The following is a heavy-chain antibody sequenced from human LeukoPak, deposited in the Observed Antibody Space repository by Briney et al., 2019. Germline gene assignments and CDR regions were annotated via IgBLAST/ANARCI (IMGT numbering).Heavy chain of an antibody. CDR1: GGTFSSYA. CDR2: IIPIFGTA. Sequence: GASVKVSCKASGGTFSSYAISWVRQAPGQGLEWMGGIIPIFGTANYAQKFQGRVTITTDESTSTAYMELSSLRFEDTAVYYCARKDYYDSSGYYSLDYWGQGTLVTVSS. V-gene: IGHV1-69*05. CDR3: ARKDYYDSSGYYSLDY. J-gene: IGHJ4*02. D-gene: IGHD3-22*01.